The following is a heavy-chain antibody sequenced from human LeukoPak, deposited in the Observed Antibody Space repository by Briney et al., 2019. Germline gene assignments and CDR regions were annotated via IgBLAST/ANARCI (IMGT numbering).Heavy chain of an antibody. Sequence: SETLSLTCTVSGGSISSTSYYWSWIRQPPGKGLEWIGYIYYSGSTNYNPSLKSRVTISVDTSKNQFSLKLSSVTAADTAVYYCARVWGSGSYGAFDIWGQGTMVTVSS. CDR1: GGSISSTSYY. CDR3: ARVWGSGSYGAFDI. CDR2: IYYSGST. V-gene: IGHV4-61*01. D-gene: IGHD3-10*01. J-gene: IGHJ3*02.